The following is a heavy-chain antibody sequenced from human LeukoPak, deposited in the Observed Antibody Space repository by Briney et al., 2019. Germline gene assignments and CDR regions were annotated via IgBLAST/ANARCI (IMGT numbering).Heavy chain of an antibody. Sequence: PSQTLSLTCTVSGGSISIDDYYWSWIRQPPGKGLEWIVYIYYSGSAYYNPSLKSRVTLSIDTSKNQFSLNLSSVTAADTAVYYCARYSQYYFDSNTSTRKYYFDYWGQGALVTVSS. J-gene: IGHJ4*02. CDR2: IYYSGSA. D-gene: IGHD3-22*01. V-gene: IGHV4-30-4*01. CDR3: ARYSQYYFDSNTSTRKYYFDY. CDR1: GGSISIDDYY.